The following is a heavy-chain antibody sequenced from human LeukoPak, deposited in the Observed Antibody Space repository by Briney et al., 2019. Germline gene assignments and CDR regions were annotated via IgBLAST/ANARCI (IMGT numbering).Heavy chain of an antibody. CDR2: ISSSGGST. Sequence: GGSLRLSCAASGFTFSNYAMNWVRQAPGTGLEWVSGISSSGGSTYYADSVKGRFTISRDNSKNTLYLQMNSLRAEDTAVYYCAKDRPLSDYWGQGTLVTVSS. CDR1: GFTFSNYA. CDR3: AKDRPLSDY. V-gene: IGHV3-23*01. J-gene: IGHJ4*02.